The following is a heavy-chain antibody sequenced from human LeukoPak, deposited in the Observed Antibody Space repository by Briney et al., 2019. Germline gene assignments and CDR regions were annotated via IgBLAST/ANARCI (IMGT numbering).Heavy chain of an antibody. CDR1: GFTFSSSA. D-gene: IGHD3-10*01. CDR2: INGGDYST. CDR3: ATANPTPRGINFDF. J-gene: IGHJ4*02. Sequence: GGSLRLSCAASGFTFSSSAMSWVRQAPGKGLQWLSSINGGDYSTYYADSVKGRFTISRDSSKNVLYLQMNSLTTDDTAIYYCATANPTPRGINFDFWGQGSLVTVSS. V-gene: IGHV3-23*01.